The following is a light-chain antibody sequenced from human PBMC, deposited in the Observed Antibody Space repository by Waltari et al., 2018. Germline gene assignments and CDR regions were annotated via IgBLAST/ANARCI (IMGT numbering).Light chain of an antibody. J-gene: IGLJ3*02. V-gene: IGLV1-40*01. CDR1: SSTIGAGYD. Sequence: QSVLTQPPSVSGAPGQRVTISCTGSSSTIGAGYDVHWYQQLPGKAPKLLISGNSNRPSGVPDRCSGSKSGTSASLATTGLQAEDEADYYCQSYDSSLSGSVFGGGTKLTVL. CDR2: GNS. CDR3: QSYDSSLSGSV.